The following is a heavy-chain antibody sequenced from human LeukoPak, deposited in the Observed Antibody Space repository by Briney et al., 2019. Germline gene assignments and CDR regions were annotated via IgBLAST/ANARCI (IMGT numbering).Heavy chain of an antibody. CDR1: DFNFRSNW. D-gene: IGHD1-1*01. Sequence: GGSLRLSCVASDFNFRSNWMDWVRQAPGKGLEWVANIKGDGSEKDYVDSVKGRFSISRDNAKNSLYLEMNSLRAEDTGVYYCAKEGDWNLDYWGQGALVTVSS. J-gene: IGHJ4*02. V-gene: IGHV3-7*04. CDR2: IKGDGSEK. CDR3: AKEGDWNLDY.